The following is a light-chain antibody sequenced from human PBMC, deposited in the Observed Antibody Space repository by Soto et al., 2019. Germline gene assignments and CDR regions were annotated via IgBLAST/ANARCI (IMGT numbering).Light chain of an antibody. Sequence: DIQMTQYPSSLSASVGDRVTITCRASQSILRYLNWYQQKPGKAPKLLIYGTSTLHSGVPSRFSGSGSGTDFTLTITTLQPEDFATYYCQQTYTTPCSFGQGTKLETK. CDR2: GTS. CDR3: QQTYTTPCS. V-gene: IGKV1-39*01. J-gene: IGKJ2*04. CDR1: QSILRY.